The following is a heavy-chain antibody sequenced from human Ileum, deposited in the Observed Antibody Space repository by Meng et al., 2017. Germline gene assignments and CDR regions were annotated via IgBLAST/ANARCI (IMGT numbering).Heavy chain of an antibody. J-gene: IGHJ4*02. CDR2: TYYRSKSYS. V-gene: IGHV6-1*01. CDR3: ASGSGSLYY. Sequence: PAGPGVLRAAESVPLPGTAPGGSASSNITAWKCMRHAPWRDRKWLGRTYYRSKSYSEYAVAVKSLISNTPDTSKNQFSRKMNSETPEDTSVYYCASGSGSLYYWGPGTLVTVSS. CDR1: GGSASSNITA. D-gene: IGHD2-15*01.